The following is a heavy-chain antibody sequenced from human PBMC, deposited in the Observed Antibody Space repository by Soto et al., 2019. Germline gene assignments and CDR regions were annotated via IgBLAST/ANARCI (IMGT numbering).Heavy chain of an antibody. D-gene: IGHD3-3*01. Sequence: SETLSLTCTVSGGSIRSYYWSWIRQPPGKGLEWIGYIYYSGSTKYNPSLKSRVAISSDMSQNQFSLRLTSVTAADTAVYSCARHPSGYYDSWGQGTLVTVSS. J-gene: IGHJ5*02. V-gene: IGHV4-59*08. CDR2: IYYSGST. CDR3: ARHPSGYYDS. CDR1: GGSIRSYY.